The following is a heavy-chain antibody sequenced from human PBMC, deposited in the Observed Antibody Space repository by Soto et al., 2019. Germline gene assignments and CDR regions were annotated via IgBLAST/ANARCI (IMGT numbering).Heavy chain of an antibody. J-gene: IGHJ4*02. CDR1: GFTFSTYA. CDR2: LSGGGAFT. V-gene: IGHV3-23*01. Sequence: PGESLKISCAASGFTFSTYAMNWVRQAPGKGLEWVSGLSGGGAFTYYADSVKGRFTISRDDSKNTLYLQMNSLRADDTAVYYCAKSGPTNYFDYWGQGALVTVS. CDR3: AKSGPTNYFDY.